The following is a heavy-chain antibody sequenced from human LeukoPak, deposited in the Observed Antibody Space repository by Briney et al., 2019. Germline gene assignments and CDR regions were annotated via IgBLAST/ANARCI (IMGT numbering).Heavy chain of an antibody. D-gene: IGHD3-10*01. CDR1: GGSISSGNYY. CDR3: AGGPYGSGSYYPFDY. J-gene: IGHJ4*02. V-gene: IGHV4-61*02. CDR2: IYTSGTT. Sequence: PSETLSLTCTVSGGSISSGNYYWSWIRQPAGKGLEWIGRIYTSGTTNYNPSLKSRVTISVDTSKNQFSLKLSSVTAADTAVYYCAGGPYGSGSYYPFDYWGLGTLVTVSS.